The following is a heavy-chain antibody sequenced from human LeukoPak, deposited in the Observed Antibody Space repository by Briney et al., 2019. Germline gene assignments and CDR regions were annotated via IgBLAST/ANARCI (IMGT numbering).Heavy chain of an antibody. Sequence: PGGSLRLSCAASGFTFDDYAMHWVRQAPGKGLEWVSGISWNSGSIGYADSVKGRFTISRDNAKNSLYLQMNSLRAEDTALYYCAKSIMGTAGLLDNWGQGTLVTVSS. CDR1: GFTFDDYA. CDR2: ISWNSGSI. D-gene: IGHD5-18*01. J-gene: IGHJ4*02. V-gene: IGHV3-9*01. CDR3: AKSIMGTAGLLDN.